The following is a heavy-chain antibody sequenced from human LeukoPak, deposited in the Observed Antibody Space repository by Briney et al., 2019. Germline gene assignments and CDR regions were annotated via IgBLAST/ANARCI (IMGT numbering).Heavy chain of an antibody. J-gene: IGHJ4*02. Sequence: SETLSLTCALYGGSFSGYYWSWIRQPPGKGLEWIGEINHSGSTNYNPSLKRRVTISVDTSKNQFSLNLSSVTAADTAVYYCARWVVPAAIDYWGQGTLVTVSS. CDR1: GGSFSGYY. V-gene: IGHV4-34*01. D-gene: IGHD2-2*02. CDR3: ARWVVPAAIDY. CDR2: INHSGST.